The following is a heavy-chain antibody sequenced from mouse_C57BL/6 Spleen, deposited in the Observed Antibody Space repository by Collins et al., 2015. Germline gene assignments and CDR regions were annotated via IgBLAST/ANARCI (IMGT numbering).Heavy chain of an antibody. CDR2: IWSGGST. V-gene: IGHV2-2*01. J-gene: IGHJ1*03. Sequence: QVQLKQSGPGLVQPSQSLSITCTVSGFSLTSYGVHWVRQSPGKGLEWLGVIWSGGSTDYNAAFISRLSISKDNSKSQVFFKMNSLQADDTAIYYCARNPTVVATDWYFDVWGTGTTVTVSS. CDR1: GFSLTSYG. CDR3: ARNPTVVATDWYFDV. D-gene: IGHD1-1*01.